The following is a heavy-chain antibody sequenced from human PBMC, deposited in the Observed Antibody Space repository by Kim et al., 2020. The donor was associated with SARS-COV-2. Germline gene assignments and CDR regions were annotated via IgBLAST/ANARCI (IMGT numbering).Heavy chain of an antibody. J-gene: IGHJ4*02. Sequence: GGSLRLSCAASGFTFSSYGMHWVRQAPGKGLEWVAVIWYDGSNKYYADSVKGRFTISRDNSKNTLYLQMNSLRAEDTAVYYCARGYDILFSADYWGQGTLVTVSS. CDR1: GFTFSSYG. CDR2: IWYDGSNK. V-gene: IGHV3-33*01. D-gene: IGHD3-9*01. CDR3: ARGYDILFSADY.